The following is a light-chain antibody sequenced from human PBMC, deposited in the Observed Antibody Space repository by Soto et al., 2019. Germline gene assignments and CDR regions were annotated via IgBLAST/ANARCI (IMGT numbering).Light chain of an antibody. CDR3: GSYTSISSLGV. CDR1: GSDVGSYKY. Sequence: QSALTQPASVSGSPGQSITISCTGTGSDVGSYKYVSWYQQHPGKAPKLIIFEVSNRPSGVSDRFSGSKSGNTASLTISGLQAEDEADYSCGSYTSISSLGVFGTGTKLAVL. V-gene: IGLV2-14*01. CDR2: EVS. J-gene: IGLJ1*01.